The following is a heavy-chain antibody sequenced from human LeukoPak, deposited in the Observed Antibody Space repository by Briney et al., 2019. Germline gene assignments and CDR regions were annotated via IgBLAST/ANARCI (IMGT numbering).Heavy chain of an antibody. J-gene: IGHJ4*02. CDR3: ARALGYCSSTSCYIDY. D-gene: IGHD2-2*02. Sequence: SETLSLTCALYGGSFSGYYWSWIRQPPGKGLEWIGEINHSGSTNYNPSLKSRVTISVDTSKNQFSLKLSSVTAADTAVYYCARALGYCSSTSCYIDYWGQGTLVTVSS. CDR1: GGSFSGYY. CDR2: INHSGST. V-gene: IGHV4-34*01.